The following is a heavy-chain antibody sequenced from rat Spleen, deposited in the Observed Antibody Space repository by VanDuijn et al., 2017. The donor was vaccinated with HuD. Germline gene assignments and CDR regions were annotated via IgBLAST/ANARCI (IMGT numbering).Heavy chain of an antibody. J-gene: IGHJ3*01. Sequence: EVQLQESGPGLVKPSQSLSLTCSVTGHSITTTYSWNWIRKFPGNKLEWMGYVNSAGSTNYNPSLKSRISITRDTSKNQFFLLINSVTTEDTATYYCARSDGVHYYLPFADWGQGTLVTVSS. CDR3: ARSDGVHYYLPFAD. CDR2: VNSAGST. V-gene: IGHV3-3*01. CDR1: GHSITTTYS. D-gene: IGHD1-12*02.